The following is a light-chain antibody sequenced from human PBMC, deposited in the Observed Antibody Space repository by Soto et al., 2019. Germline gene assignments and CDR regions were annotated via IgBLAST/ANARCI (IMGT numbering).Light chain of an antibody. Sequence: IVFTQSPATLSLSPGERATLSCRASQSVSESLAWYQQKPGQAPRLLIYDVSYRATGIPVRFSGSVSGTDFTLTISSLEPEDFAVYYCQQRSDWLPITFGQGTRLEIK. CDR1: QSVSES. CDR2: DVS. J-gene: IGKJ5*01. CDR3: QQRSDWLPIT. V-gene: IGKV3-11*01.